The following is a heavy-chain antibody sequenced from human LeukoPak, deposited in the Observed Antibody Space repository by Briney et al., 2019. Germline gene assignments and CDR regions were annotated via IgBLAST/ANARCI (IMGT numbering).Heavy chain of an antibody. J-gene: IGHJ4*02. Sequence: GGSLRLSCSASGFTFTAYAMHWVRQALGKGLEYVSAISSNGGGTYYADSVKGRFTISRDNSKNTVYLQVSSLRAEDTAVYFCVRAQTSYYYDSSSYYYDYWGQGTLVTVSS. D-gene: IGHD3-22*01. V-gene: IGHV3-64D*06. CDR1: GFTFTAYA. CDR3: VRAQTSYYYDSSSYYYDY. CDR2: ISSNGGGT.